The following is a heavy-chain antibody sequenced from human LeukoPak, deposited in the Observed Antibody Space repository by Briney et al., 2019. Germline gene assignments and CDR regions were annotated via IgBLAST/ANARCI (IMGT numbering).Heavy chain of an antibody. V-gene: IGHV7-4-1*02. CDR1: GYTFTSYA. J-gene: IGHJ6*02. D-gene: IGHD4-17*01. CDR2: INTNTGNP. Sequence: ASVKVSCKASGYTFTSYAMNWVRQAPGQGLEWMGWINTNTGNPTYAQGFTGRFVFSLDTSVSTAYLQISSLKAEDTAVYYCARDGSRATVTYLYYCGMDVWGQGTTVTVSS. CDR3: ARDGSRATVTYLYYCGMDV.